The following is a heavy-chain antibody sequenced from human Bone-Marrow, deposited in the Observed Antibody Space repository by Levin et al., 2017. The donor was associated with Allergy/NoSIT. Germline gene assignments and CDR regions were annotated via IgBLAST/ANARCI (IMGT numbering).Heavy chain of an antibody. V-gene: IGHV4-59*01. D-gene: IGHD6-13*01. J-gene: IGHJ4*02. CDR3: ARDRGQQLVEIDY. CDR2: IYYSGST. CDR1: GGSISSYY. Sequence: GSLRLSCTVSGGSISSYYWSWIRQPPGKGLEWIGYIYYSGSTNYNPSLKSRVTISVDTSKNQFSLKLSSVTAADTAVYYCARDRGQQLVEIDYWGQGTLVTVSS.